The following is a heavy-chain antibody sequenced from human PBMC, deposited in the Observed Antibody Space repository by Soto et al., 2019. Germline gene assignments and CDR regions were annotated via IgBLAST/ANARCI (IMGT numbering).Heavy chain of an antibody. J-gene: IGHJ4*02. CDR2: IYYSGST. CDR1: GGSISSSSYY. D-gene: IGHD2-21*01. CDR3: ARSTNRELELAYCGCDCFNFDY. V-gene: IGHV4-39*01. Sequence: QLQLQESGPGLVKPSETLSLTCTVSGGSISSSSYYWGWIRQPPGKGLEWIGSIYYSGSTYYNPSPKSRVTISVDTAKNQFSLKLGSVTAAVTAVYYCARSTNRELELAYCGCDCFNFDYWGQGTLVTVSS.